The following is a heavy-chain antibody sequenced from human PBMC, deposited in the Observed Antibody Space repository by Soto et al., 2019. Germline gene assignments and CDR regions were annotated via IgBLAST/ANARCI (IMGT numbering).Heavy chain of an antibody. D-gene: IGHD2-15*01. CDR3: ARDLGRYCSGGSCYPNNWSDP. J-gene: IGHJ5*02. V-gene: IGHV1-69*13. CDR2: IIPIFGTA. CDR1: GGTFSSYA. Sequence: SVKVSCKASGGTFSSYAISWVRQAPGQGLEWMGGIIPIFGTANYAQKFQGRVTITADESTSTAYMELSSLRSEDTAVYYCARDLGRYCSGGSCYPNNWSDPWGQGTLVTVSS.